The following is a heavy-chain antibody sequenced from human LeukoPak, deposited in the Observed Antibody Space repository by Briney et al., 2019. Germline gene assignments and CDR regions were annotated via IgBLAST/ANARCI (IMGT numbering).Heavy chain of an antibody. Sequence: GGSLRLSCEASGFTFTTYSMTWVRQAPGKGLEWVTNIKQDGSEKYYVDSVKGRFTISRDNAKNSLYLQMNSLRAEDTAVYYCARISGWPATFDYWGQGTPVTVSS. CDR1: GFTFTTYS. D-gene: IGHD6-19*01. V-gene: IGHV3-7*01. CDR2: IKQDGSEK. CDR3: ARISGWPATFDY. J-gene: IGHJ4*02.